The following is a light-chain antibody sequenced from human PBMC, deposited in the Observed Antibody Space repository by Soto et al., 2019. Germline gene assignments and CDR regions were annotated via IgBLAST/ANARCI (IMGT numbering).Light chain of an antibody. CDR2: AAS. Sequence: DIQMTQSPSSLSASVGDRVTITCRASQFISGYLNWYQQKPGKAPKLLIYAASSLQSGVPSRFSGSGSETDFTLTISSLHPEDFATYACQQSYSTTWTFGQGTKVEI. CDR3: QQSYSTTWT. CDR1: QFISGY. V-gene: IGKV1-39*01. J-gene: IGKJ1*01.